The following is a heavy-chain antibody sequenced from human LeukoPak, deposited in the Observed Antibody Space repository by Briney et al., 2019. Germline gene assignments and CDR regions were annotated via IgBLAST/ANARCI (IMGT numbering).Heavy chain of an antibody. CDR1: GGTFSSYA. CDR2: IIPIFGTA. V-gene: IGHV1-69*05. J-gene: IGHJ5*02. CDR3: ARARDIVATNWFDP. Sequence: ASVKVSCKASGGTFSSYAISWMRQAPGQGLEWMGGIIPIFGTANYAQKFQGRVTITTDESTSTAYMELSSLRSEDTAVYYCARARDIVATNWFDPWGQGTLVTVSS. D-gene: IGHD5-12*01.